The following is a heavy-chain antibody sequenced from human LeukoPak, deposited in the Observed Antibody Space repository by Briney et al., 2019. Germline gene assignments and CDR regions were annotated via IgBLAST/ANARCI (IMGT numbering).Heavy chain of an antibody. CDR2: INPKSGGT. CDR1: GYTFTGYY. V-gene: IGHV1-2*02. J-gene: IGHJ4*02. Sequence: GASVKVSCKASGYTFTGYYMHWVRQAPGQGLEWMGWINPKSGGTKYAQKFQGRVTMTRDTSISTAYMELSRLRSDDTAVYYCARGDKYYYDSSGYYGYWGQGTLVTVSS. CDR3: ARGDKYYYDSSGYYGY. D-gene: IGHD3-22*01.